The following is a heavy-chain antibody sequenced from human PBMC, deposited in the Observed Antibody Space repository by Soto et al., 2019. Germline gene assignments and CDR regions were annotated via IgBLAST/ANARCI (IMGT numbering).Heavy chain of an antibody. D-gene: IGHD5-18*01. Sequence: SVKVSCKASGGTFSSYAISWVRQAPGQGLEWMGGIIPMFGTANYAQKFQGRVTITADKSTRTAYMELSSLSSEDAAVYYCARGTSPGYSYGYSWFDPWGQGTLVTVSS. J-gene: IGHJ5*02. CDR2: IIPMFGTA. V-gene: IGHV1-69*06. CDR3: ARGTSPGYSYGYSWFDP. CDR1: GGTFSSYA.